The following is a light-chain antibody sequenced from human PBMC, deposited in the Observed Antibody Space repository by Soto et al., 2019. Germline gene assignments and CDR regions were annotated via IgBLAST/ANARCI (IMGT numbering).Light chain of an antibody. J-gene: IGLJ2*01. CDR2: DVS. Sequence: QSVLTQPASVSGSPGQSITISCTGTSSDVGGYNLVSWYQQHPGQAPKLMIYDVSKRPSGVSNRFSGSRSANTASLTISGLQPEDEADFYCCSYAGGGTLVFGGGTKLTVL. V-gene: IGLV2-23*02. CDR3: CSYAGGGTLV. CDR1: SSDVGGYNL.